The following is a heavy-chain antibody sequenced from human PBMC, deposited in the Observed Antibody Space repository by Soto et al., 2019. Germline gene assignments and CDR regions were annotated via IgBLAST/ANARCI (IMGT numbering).Heavy chain of an antibody. Sequence: QVQLVESGGGVVQPGRSLRLSCAASGFTFSSYGMHWVRQAPGKGLEWVAGISYDGSNKYYADSVKGRFTISRDNSKNTLYLQMNLLRAEDTAVYYCAREYSGYDCWFDPWGQGTLATVSS. CDR2: ISYDGSNK. V-gene: IGHV3-30*03. D-gene: IGHD5-12*01. CDR3: AREYSGYDCWFDP. J-gene: IGHJ5*02. CDR1: GFTFSSYG.